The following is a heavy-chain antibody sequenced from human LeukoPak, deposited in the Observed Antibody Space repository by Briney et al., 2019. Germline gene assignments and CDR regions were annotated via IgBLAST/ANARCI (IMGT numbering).Heavy chain of an antibody. CDR3: ARDQAPIWIYDVFDY. V-gene: IGHV4-4*07. CDR2: IYLSGNT. CDR1: GGSFSSYY. J-gene: IGHJ4*02. Sequence: SEPLSLTCTVSGGSFSSYYWSWIRQPAGKGLEWIGRIYLSGNTQNNPCLSKRITISHQTSKNQFSLKLTSVTAADTAIYYCARDQAPIWIYDVFDYWGQGTLVTVSS. D-gene: IGHD5-12*01.